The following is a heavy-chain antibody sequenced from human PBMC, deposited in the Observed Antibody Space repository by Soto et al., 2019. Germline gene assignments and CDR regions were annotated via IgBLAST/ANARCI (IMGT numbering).Heavy chain of an antibody. CDR3: AKGRSYYYYYGVDV. CDR2: FIDSGGST. J-gene: IGHJ6*02. V-gene: IGHV3-23*01. CDR1: GFTFSRAA. Sequence: AGGALRLPCAASGFTFSRAANGGGRPALGKGLEWFSDFIDSGGSTYYADSVKGRFTISRDNSKSTLYLQMNSLRAEDTALYYCAKGRSYYYYYGVDVWGQGTTVTVSS.